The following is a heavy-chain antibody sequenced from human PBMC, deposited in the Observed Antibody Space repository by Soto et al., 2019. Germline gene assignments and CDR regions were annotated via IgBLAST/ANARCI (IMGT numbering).Heavy chain of an antibody. CDR3: ARTDYDFRSGHAAFEI. Sequence: SETLSLTCTVSGGSISSSSYYWGWIRQPPGKGLEWIGSIYNSGIAFHNPSLKSRVTISVDTSKNQFSLKLNSVTAADTAVYYCARTDYDFRSGHAAFEIWGRGTLVTVSS. CDR1: GGSISSSSYY. J-gene: IGHJ3*02. V-gene: IGHV4-39*01. D-gene: IGHD3-3*01. CDR2: IYNSGIA.